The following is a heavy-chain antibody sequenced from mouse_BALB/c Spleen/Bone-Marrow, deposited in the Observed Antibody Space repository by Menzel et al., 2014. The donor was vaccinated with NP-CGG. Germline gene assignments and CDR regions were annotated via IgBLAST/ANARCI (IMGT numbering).Heavy chain of an antibody. Sequence: EVQLQQSGAELVKPGASVKLSCSASGFNITDTYMHWVKQTPEQGLEWIGRIDPANGNTTYDQKFKDKATITTDTSSNTVDLQLSSLTFEDTAVYYCARQEFARYGYCDVWGAGTTVTVSS. CDR3: ARQEFARYGYCDV. J-gene: IGHJ1*01. CDR1: GFNITDTY. CDR2: IDPANGNT. D-gene: IGHD6-1*01. V-gene: IGHV14-3*02.